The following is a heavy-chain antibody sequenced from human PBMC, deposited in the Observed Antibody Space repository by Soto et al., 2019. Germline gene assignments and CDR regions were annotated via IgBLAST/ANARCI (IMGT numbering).Heavy chain of an antibody. D-gene: IGHD5-18*01. J-gene: IGHJ4*02. CDR3: ARDHPHSYGVYYFDY. V-gene: IGHV4-59*01. CDR1: GGSISSYY. Sequence: SETLSLTCTVSGGSISSYYWSWIRQHPGKGLEWIGYIYYSGSTNYNPSLQNRVTISIDTSKNQVSLKVNSVTAADTAVYYCARDHPHSYGVYYFDYWGQGTPVTVSS. CDR2: IYYSGST.